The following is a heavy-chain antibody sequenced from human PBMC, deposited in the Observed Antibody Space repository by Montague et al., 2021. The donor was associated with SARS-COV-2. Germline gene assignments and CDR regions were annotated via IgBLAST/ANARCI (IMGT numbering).Heavy chain of an antibody. CDR1: GGSISNYY. V-gene: IGHV4-4*07. Sequence: SETLSLTCTVSGGSISNYYWTWIRQPAGKGLEWIGRLYTSGSTTYNPSLKSRVTMSVDTSTNQFSLNVTSVTAADTAIYYCAGESGYSSGWRNYYGMDVWGQGTTVTVS. CDR3: AGESGYSSGWRNYYGMDV. J-gene: IGHJ6*02. CDR2: LYTSGST. D-gene: IGHD6-19*01.